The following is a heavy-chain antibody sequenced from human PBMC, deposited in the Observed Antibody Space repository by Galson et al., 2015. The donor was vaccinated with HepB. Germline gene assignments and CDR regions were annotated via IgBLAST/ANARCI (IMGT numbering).Heavy chain of an antibody. CDR3: TRGLEGGNYLFRGWQSRYNFFDP. D-gene: IGHD1-26*01. Sequence: LRLSCAASGFNFKNYWMNWVRQAPEKGLEWVAKIKEDGSEKYYLDSVKGRFTISRDNVNNSLDLQMNSLRGEDTAVYFCTRGLEGGNYLFRGWQSRYNFFDPWGQGTLVIVSS. J-gene: IGHJ5*02. CDR1: GFNFKNYW. V-gene: IGHV3-7*01. CDR2: IKEDGSEK.